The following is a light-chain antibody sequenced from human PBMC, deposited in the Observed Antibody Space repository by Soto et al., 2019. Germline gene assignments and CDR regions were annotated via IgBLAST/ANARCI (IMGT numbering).Light chain of an antibody. CDR2: EVS. V-gene: IGLV2-14*01. CDR1: SSDIGDYNY. J-gene: IGLJ1*01. Sequence: QSALTQPASVSGPPGQSITISCTGTSSDIGDYNYVSWYQQYPGKAPKLIISEVSSRPSGISNRFSGSKSASTASLTISGLQPEDEADYYCCSYSTTIPYVFGTGTKVTVL. CDR3: CSYSTTIPYV.